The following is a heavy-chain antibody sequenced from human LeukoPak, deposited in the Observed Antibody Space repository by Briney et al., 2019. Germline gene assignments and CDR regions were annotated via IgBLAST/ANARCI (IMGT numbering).Heavy chain of an antibody. Sequence: GGSLRLSCAASGFTFSSYAMSWVRQAPGKGLEWVAVIWYDGSNKYYADSVKGRFTISRDNSKNTLYLQMNSLRAEDTAVYYCARGPPYDFWSGYYIDAHYFDYWGQGTLVTVSS. V-gene: IGHV3-33*08. D-gene: IGHD3-3*01. CDR2: IWYDGSNK. J-gene: IGHJ4*02. CDR3: ARGPPYDFWSGYYIDAHYFDY. CDR1: GFTFSSYA.